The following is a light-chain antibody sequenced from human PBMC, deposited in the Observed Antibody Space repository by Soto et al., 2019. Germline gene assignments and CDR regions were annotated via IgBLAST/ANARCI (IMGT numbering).Light chain of an antibody. CDR1: QSVGSY. CDR3: QQRNNWPRIT. V-gene: IGKV3-11*01. Sequence: EVLLKQSPATLSLSPGERATLSCRASQSVGSYLAWYQQKPGQAPRLLIYDASKRATDIPTRFSGSGSGTDFTLTISSLEPEDFAVYYCQQRNNWPRITFGQGTRLEIK. CDR2: DAS. J-gene: IGKJ5*01.